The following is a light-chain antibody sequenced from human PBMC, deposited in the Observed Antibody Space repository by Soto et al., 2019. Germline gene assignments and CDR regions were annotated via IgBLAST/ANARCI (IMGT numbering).Light chain of an antibody. CDR1: QNINRW. Sequence: DIQMTQSPSTLSASVGDTVTITCRASQNINRWLAWYQQRPGKAPNLLIHKASSLEGGVPSRFSASASGTAFTLTTSSLQPDDFAAYFCLQYNVYPLTFGGGTKVEI. CDR3: LQYNVYPLT. CDR2: KAS. V-gene: IGKV1-5*03. J-gene: IGKJ4*01.